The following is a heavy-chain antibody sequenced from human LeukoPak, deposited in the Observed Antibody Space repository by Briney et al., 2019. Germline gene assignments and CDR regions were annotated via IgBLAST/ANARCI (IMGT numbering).Heavy chain of an antibody. Sequence: GGSLRLSCAASGFPFSSYGMHWVRQAPGKGLEWVARLVYDARSDYANSVKGRFSISRDDSKNTLFLDMSNLRVVDTALYYCARDLSAAFDFWGQGVLVTVSS. D-gene: IGHD6-19*01. CDR1: GFPFSSYG. CDR2: LVYDARS. CDR3: ARDLSAAFDF. V-gene: IGHV3-33*01. J-gene: IGHJ4*02.